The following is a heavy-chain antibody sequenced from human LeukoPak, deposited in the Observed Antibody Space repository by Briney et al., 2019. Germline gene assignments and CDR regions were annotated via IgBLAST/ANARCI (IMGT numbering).Heavy chain of an antibody. CDR2: IYSNGNT. V-gene: IGHV4-61*02. CDR3: AREAGIVPAAGSRHFDP. Sequence: SETLSLTCTVSGGSISSRTYCWSWIRQPAGRGLEWLGRIYSNGNTNYNPSLKSRVTISVDTSKNQFSLRLSSVTAAETAVYYCAREAGIVPAAGSRHFDPWGRGTLVIVSS. D-gene: IGHD2-2*01. J-gene: IGHJ5*02. CDR1: GGSISSRTYC.